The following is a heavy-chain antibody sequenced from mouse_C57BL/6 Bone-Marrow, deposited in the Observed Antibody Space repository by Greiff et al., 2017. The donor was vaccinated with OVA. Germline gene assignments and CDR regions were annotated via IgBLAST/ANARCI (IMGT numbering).Heavy chain of an antibody. V-gene: IGHV1-61*01. CDR1: GYTFTSYW. CDR3: ARQLMLPWYFDV. CDR2: IYPSDSET. D-gene: IGHD3-2*02. Sequence: QVQLQQPGAELVRPGSSVKLSCKASGYTFTSYWMDWVKQRPGQGLEWIGNIYPSDSETHYNQKFKDKATLTVDKSSSTAYMQLSSLTSEDSAVYYCARQLMLPWYFDVWGTGTTVTVSS. J-gene: IGHJ1*03.